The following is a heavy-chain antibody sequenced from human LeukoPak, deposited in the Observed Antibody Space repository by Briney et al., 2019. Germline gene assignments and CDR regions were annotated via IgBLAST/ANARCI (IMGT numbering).Heavy chain of an antibody. V-gene: IGHV3-7*01. CDR1: GFTSSSYW. Sequence: PGGSLRLSCVVSGFTSSSYWMSWVRQAPGKGLEWVANVNQDGSEQYYVDSVKGRFIISKDNAKNSLYLQMNSLRVEDTAVYYCARVAAAGTVDYWGQGTLVIVSS. J-gene: IGHJ4*02. D-gene: IGHD6-13*01. CDR2: VNQDGSEQ. CDR3: ARVAAAGTVDY.